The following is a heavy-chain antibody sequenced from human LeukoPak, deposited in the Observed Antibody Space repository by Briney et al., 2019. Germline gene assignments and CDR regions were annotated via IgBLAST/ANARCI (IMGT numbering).Heavy chain of an antibody. CDR2: TYYRSKWYN. CDR1: GDSVPSNSAA. D-gene: IGHD3-3*01. J-gene: IGHJ3*02. CDR3: ARDGTMRSGPAFDI. V-gene: IGHV6-1*01. Sequence: SQALSLTCAISGDSVPSNSAAWNWTRQSPSRGLEWLGRTYYRSKWYNDYAVSVKSRLPIHPDTSKNQPSLQLNSVTPEDTAVYYCARDGTMRSGPAFDIWGQGTMVTVSS.